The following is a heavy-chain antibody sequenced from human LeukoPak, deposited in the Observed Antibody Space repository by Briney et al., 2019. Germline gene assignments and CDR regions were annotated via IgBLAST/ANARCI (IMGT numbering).Heavy chain of an antibody. Sequence: GGSLRLSCAASGFTFSNFARTWVRQAPGKGLEWVASINGGGGSTYYADPVKGRFTISRDNSETTLYLQMNSLRAEDTAVYYCAKDHYDGSGYYGYYKGMDVWGQGTTVTVSS. J-gene: IGHJ6*02. D-gene: IGHD3-22*01. V-gene: IGHV3-23*01. CDR3: AKDHYDGSGYYGYYKGMDV. CDR2: INGGGGST. CDR1: GFTFSNFA.